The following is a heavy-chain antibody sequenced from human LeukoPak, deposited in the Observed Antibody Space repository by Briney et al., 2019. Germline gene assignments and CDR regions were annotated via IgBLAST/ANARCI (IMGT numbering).Heavy chain of an antibody. Sequence: SETLSLTCTVSGGSISSYYWSWIRQPPGKGLEWIGYIYYSGSTNYNPSLKSRVTISVDTSKNQFSLKLSSVTAAGTAVYYCAAPKAGYSSGWYAFDIWGQGTMVTVSS. J-gene: IGHJ3*02. CDR2: IYYSGST. CDR1: GGSISSYY. V-gene: IGHV4-59*08. D-gene: IGHD6-19*01. CDR3: AAPKAGYSSGWYAFDI.